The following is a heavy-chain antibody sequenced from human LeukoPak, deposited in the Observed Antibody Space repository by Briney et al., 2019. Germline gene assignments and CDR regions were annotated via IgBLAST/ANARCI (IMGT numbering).Heavy chain of an antibody. CDR3: ARALDRGMVRATGGYFDY. D-gene: IGHD3-10*01. CDR2: IKQDGGEK. Sequence: HPGGSLRLSCVASGFTFSGYWMSWLRQAPGKGLEWVANIKQDGGEKYYLGSVRGRFTISRDNAKNSLYLQMNSLRAEDTAVYYCARALDRGMVRATGGYFDYWGQGTLVTVSS. J-gene: IGHJ4*02. V-gene: IGHV3-7*01. CDR1: GFTFSGYW.